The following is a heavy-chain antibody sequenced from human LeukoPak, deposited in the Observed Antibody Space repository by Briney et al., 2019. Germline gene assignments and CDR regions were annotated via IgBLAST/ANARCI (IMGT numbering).Heavy chain of an antibody. Sequence: GGSLRLSCAASGFTFSSYAMSWVRQAPGEGLEWVSAISGSGGSTYYADSVKGRFTISRDNSKNTLYLQMNSLRAEDTAVYYCAKDQSYDFWMDVWGKGTTVTVSS. J-gene: IGHJ6*04. CDR2: ISGSGGST. CDR1: GFTFSSYA. D-gene: IGHD3-3*01. V-gene: IGHV3-23*01. CDR3: AKDQSYDFWMDV.